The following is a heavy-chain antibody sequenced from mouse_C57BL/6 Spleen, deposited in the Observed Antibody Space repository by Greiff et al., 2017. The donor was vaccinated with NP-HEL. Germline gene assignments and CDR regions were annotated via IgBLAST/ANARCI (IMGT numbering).Heavy chain of an antibody. CDR1: GYSITSGYY. V-gene: IGHV3-6*01. J-gene: IGHJ3*01. CDR2: ISYDGSN. CDR3: ARDNYGRGSWFAY. D-gene: IGHD1-1*01. Sequence: EVKLMESGPGLVKPSQSLSLTCSVTGYSITSGYYWNWIRQFPGNKLEWMGYISYDGSNNYNPSLKNRISITRDTSKNQFFLKLNSVTTEDTATYYCARDNYGRGSWFAYWGQGTLVTVSA.